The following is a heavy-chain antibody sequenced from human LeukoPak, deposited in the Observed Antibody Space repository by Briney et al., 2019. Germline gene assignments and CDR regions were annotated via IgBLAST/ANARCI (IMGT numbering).Heavy chain of an antibody. CDR2: FDPEDGET. J-gene: IGHJ4*02. V-gene: IGHV1-24*01. CDR3: ATEPGFGGPGPYFDY. Sequence: EASVKVSCKASGYTFTSYGISWVRQAPGKGLEWMGGFDPEDGETIYAQKFQGRVTMTEDTSTDTAYMELSSLRSEDTAVYYCATEPGFGGPGPYFDYWGQGTLVTVSS. D-gene: IGHD3-16*01. CDR1: GYTFTSYG.